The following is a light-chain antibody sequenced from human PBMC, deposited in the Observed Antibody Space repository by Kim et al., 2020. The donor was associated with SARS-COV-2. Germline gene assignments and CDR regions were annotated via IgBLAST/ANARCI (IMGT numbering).Light chain of an antibody. V-gene: IGKV3-11*01. CDR3: HQRSNWPLT. Sequence: LFPGERGTPSCRASQSVGRYLDWFQQRPGQAPRLLIYDASNRATGIPARFSGGGSGTDFTLTISSLQPEDFAVYYCHQRSNWPLTFGGGTKVDIK. J-gene: IGKJ4*01. CDR2: DAS. CDR1: QSVGRY.